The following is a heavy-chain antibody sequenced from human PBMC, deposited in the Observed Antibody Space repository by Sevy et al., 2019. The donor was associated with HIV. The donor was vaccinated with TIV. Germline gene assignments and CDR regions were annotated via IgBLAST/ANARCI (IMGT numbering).Heavy chain of an antibody. CDR2: ISYDGSNK. V-gene: IGHV3-30-3*01. CDR1: GFTFSSYA. Sequence: GGSLRLSCAASGFTFSSYAMHWVRQAPGKGLEWVAVISYDGSNKYYADSVMGRFTISRDNSKNTLYLQMNSLRAEDTAVYYCARGFPARYYYGSGSYYNSLDYWGQGTLVTVSS. J-gene: IGHJ4*02. CDR3: ARGFPARYYYGSGSYYNSLDY. D-gene: IGHD3-10*01.